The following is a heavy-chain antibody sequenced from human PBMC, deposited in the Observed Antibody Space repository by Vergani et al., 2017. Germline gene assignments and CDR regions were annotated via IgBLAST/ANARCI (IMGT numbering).Heavy chain of an antibody. CDR3: ARDSGDLGESNENWFDP. J-gene: IGHJ5*02. V-gene: IGHV4-38-2*02. CDR1: GYSISSGYY. CDR2: IYHSGST. Sequence: QVQLQESGPGLVKPSETLSLTCTVSGYSISSGYYWGWIRQPPGKGLEWIGSIYHSGSTYYNPSLKSRVTISVDTSKNQFSLKLSSVTAADTAVYYCARDSGDLGESNENWFDPWGQGTLVTVSS. D-gene: IGHD3-10*01.